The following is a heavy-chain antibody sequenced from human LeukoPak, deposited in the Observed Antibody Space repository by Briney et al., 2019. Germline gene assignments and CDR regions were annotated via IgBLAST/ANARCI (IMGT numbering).Heavy chain of an antibody. CDR3: ARGPSDYLDY. V-gene: IGHV3-30*03. D-gene: IGHD1-26*01. Sequence: GMSLRLSCAASGFTFRSYGMHWVRQAPGKGLEWVAVVADDGNHKVYADSAKGRFTISRDNSENTLYLQMNSLRAEDTAVYYCARGPSDYLDYWGQGTLVTVSS. CDR2: VADDGNHK. CDR1: GFTFRSYG. J-gene: IGHJ4*02.